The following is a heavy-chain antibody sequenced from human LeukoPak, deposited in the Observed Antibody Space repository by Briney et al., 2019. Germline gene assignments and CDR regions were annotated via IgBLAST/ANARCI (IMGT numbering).Heavy chain of an antibody. J-gene: IGHJ4*02. D-gene: IGHD6-6*01. CDR1: GLTFSSQA. CDR2: ISGSGSSI. CDR3: ARVGSSFDY. V-gene: IGHV3-21*01. Sequence: GGSLRLSCAASGLTFSSQAINWVRQAPGKGLEWVSGISGSGSSIYYADSVKGRFTISRDNAKNSLYLQMNSLRAEDTAVYYCARVGSSFDYWGQGTLVTVSS.